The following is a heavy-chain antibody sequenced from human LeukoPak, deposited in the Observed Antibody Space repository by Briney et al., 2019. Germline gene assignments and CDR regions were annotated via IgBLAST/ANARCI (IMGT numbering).Heavy chain of an antibody. Sequence: ASVKVSCKDSGYTFTSYAMNWVRQAPGQGLEWMGWINTNTGNPSYAQVFTGRFVFSLDTSVSTAYLQITSIKAEDTAAYYCARDLEAAKLPVYWGQGTLVTVS. J-gene: IGHJ4*02. CDR1: GYTFTSYA. D-gene: IGHD4/OR15-4a*01. CDR3: ARDLEAAKLPVY. V-gene: IGHV7-4-1*02. CDR2: INTNTGNP.